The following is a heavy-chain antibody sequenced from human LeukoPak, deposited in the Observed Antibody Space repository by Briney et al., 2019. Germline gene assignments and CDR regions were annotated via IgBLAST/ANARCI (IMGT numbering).Heavy chain of an antibody. CDR2: IIPIFGTA. Sequence: SVKVSCKASGYTFTSYGISWVRQAPGQGLEWMGGIIPIFGTANYAQKFQGRVTITTDESTSTAYMELSSLRSEDTAVYYCAREGTTPDAFDIWGQGTMVTVSS. CDR1: GYTFTSYG. J-gene: IGHJ3*02. V-gene: IGHV1-69*05. D-gene: IGHD4-17*01. CDR3: AREGTTPDAFDI.